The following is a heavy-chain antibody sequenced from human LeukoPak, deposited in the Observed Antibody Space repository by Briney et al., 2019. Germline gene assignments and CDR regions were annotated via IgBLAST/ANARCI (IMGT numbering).Heavy chain of an antibody. CDR1: GGTFSSYA. V-gene: IGHV1-69*05. CDR3: ATTSLGLAGNPNRYYFDY. Sequence: SVKVSCKASGGTFSSYAISWVRQAPGQGLEWMGGIIPIFGTTTYAQKLQGRVSITTTESTSTAYMELSGLRPEDTAVYYCATTSLGLAGNPNRYYFDYWGQGTLVTVSS. D-gene: IGHD6-19*01. CDR2: IIPIFGTT. J-gene: IGHJ4*02.